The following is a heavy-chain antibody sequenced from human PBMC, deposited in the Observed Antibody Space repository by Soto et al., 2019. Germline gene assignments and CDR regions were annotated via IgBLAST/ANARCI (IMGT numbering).Heavy chain of an antibody. CDR3: AREGFAMVNYYYGMDV. D-gene: IGHD5-18*01. CDR2: IWYDGSNK. Sequence: PGGSLRLSCAASGFTFSSYGMHWVRQAPGKGLEWVAVIWYDGSNKYYADSVKGRFTISRDNSKNTLYLQMNSLRAEDTAVYYCAREGFAMVNYYYGMDVWGQGTTVTVSS. V-gene: IGHV3-33*01. J-gene: IGHJ6*02. CDR1: GFTFSSYG.